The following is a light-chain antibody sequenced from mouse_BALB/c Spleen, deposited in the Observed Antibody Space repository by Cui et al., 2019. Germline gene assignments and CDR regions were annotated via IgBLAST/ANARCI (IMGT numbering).Light chain of an antibody. J-gene: IGKJ2*01. CDR3: QQWNYPLIST. V-gene: IGKV4-86*01. Sequence: EIVLTQSPAMPAAAMGQKVPIPCSASSSVSYMHWYQQKSGPSPKLWIYQIPKLASGVPARFSGSGCGTFYSLTISRMEAEDAAIYHCQQWNYPLISTFGGGTKLEIK. CDR1: SSVSY. CDR2: QIP.